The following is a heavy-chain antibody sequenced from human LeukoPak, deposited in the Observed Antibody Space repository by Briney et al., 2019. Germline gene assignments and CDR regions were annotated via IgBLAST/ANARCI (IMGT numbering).Heavy chain of an antibody. CDR3: ARDYIIESAGPFDQ. CDR2: IWYDGSNK. Sequence: GRSLRLSRAASRFTFSSYGMHGVRQAPGKGLEGVAVIWYDGSNKYYADSMKGRFTISRDNSKNTLYLQMNSLRAEDAAVYYCARDYIIESAGPFDQGGQGTLVTVSS. CDR1: RFTFSSYG. J-gene: IGHJ5*02. V-gene: IGHV3-33*01. D-gene: IGHD6-13*01.